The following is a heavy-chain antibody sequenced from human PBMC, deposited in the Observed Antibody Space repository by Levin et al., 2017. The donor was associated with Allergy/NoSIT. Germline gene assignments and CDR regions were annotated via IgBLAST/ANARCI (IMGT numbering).Heavy chain of an antibody. J-gene: IGHJ3*02. V-gene: IGHV5-51*01. Sequence: GESLKISCKGSGYSFASHWIVWVRQVPGEGPEWMGVIYPGDSETRYRQSFQGQITISADRSISTAYLQWSSLKASDTAMYCCARHMMQQQVVPTPEFDIWGQGTMVTVSS. CDR1: GYSFASHW. CDR2: IYPGDSET. D-gene: IGHD6-13*01. CDR3: ARHMMQQQVVPTPEFDI.